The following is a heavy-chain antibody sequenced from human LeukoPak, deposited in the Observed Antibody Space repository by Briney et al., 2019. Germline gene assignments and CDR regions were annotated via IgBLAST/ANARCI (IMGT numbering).Heavy chain of an antibody. J-gene: IGHJ4*02. CDR2: INPSGGST. CDR1: GYAFTSYY. CDR3: ARTYYYGSGSFPFDY. D-gene: IGHD3-10*01. Sequence: ASVTVSRKASGYAFTSYYMHWVRQAPGQGLEWMGIINPSGGSTSYAQKFQGRVTMTRDMSTSTVYMELSSLRSEDTAVYYCARTYYYGSGSFPFDYWGQGTLVTVSS. V-gene: IGHV1-46*01.